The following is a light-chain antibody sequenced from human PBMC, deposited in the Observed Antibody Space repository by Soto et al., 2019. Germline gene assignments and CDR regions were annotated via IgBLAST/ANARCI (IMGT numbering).Light chain of an antibody. CDR3: QQTYSTPYT. CDR2: TSG. J-gene: IGKJ2*01. V-gene: IGKV1-39*01. Sequence: IQMTQSPSSLSESVGDRVTITCRASQRITTYLNWYQQKPGEAPKLLISTSGTLQRGVPSRFSGSGSGTDFTLTITALRPEDFATYFCQQTYSTPYTFGQGTNLEIK. CDR1: QRITTY.